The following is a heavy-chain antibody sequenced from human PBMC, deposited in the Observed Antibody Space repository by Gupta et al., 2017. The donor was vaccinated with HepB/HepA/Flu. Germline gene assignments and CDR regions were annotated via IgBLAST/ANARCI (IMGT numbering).Heavy chain of an antibody. J-gene: IGHJ4*02. CDR3: ARDLSYSSGWFLDY. V-gene: IGHV1-18*01. D-gene: IGHD6-19*01. CDR1: GYTFSSYG. Sequence: QVQVVQSGAEVKKPGASVKVSCKTSGYTFSSYGISWVRQAPGQGLEWMGWINTYNGNTKYAQKVQGRVTMTTDTSTRIAYMELRSLRSDDTAVYYCARDLSYSSGWFLDYWGQGTLVTVSS. CDR2: INTYNGNT.